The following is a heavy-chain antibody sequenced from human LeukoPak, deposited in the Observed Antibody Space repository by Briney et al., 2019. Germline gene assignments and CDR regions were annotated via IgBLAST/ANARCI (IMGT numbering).Heavy chain of an antibody. J-gene: IGHJ6*02. CDR2: ISSSSSYI. CDR3: ARGGGLDV. CDR1: GFTFSSYS. V-gene: IGHV3-21*04. D-gene: IGHD3-16*01. Sequence: GGSLRLSCAASGFTFSSYSMNWVRQAPGKGLEWVSSISSSSSYIYYADSVKGRFTISRDNAKNSLYLQMSNLRAEDMAVYFCARGGGLDVWGQGATVTVSS.